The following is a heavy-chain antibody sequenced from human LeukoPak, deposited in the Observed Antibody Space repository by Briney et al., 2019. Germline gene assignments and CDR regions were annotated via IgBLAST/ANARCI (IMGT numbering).Heavy chain of an antibody. CDR2: ISSSSSYT. V-gene: IGHV3-11*05. CDR3: ARVMSGSYRSFDY. J-gene: IGHJ4*02. D-gene: IGHD1-26*01. CDR1: GFTCGDYY. Sequence: GRCRRLSCAATGFTCGDYYMGWIRQASGKGLDWVSYISSSSSYTNYADSVKGRFTISRDNAKNSLYLQMNSLRAEDTAVYYCARVMSGSYRSFDYWGQGTLVTVSS.